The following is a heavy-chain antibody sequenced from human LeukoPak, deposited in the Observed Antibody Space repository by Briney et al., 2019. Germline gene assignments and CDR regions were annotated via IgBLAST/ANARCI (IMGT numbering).Heavy chain of an antibody. CDR1: GGAISGYY. Sequence: SQTLSLTCTVSGGAISGYYWSWIRQPPGKGLEWIGYIFSSGSTNYNPSLKSRVTISEDTSVNQFSLKLSSVTAADTAVYYCARHYYDRSDSFSFDYWGQGTLVTVSS. D-gene: IGHD3-22*01. V-gene: IGHV4-59*08. J-gene: IGHJ4*02. CDR2: IFSSGST. CDR3: ARHYYDRSDSFSFDY.